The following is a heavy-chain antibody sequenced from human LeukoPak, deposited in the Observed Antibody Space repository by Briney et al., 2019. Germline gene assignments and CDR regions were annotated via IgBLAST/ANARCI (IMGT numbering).Heavy chain of an antibody. CDR3: ARGRIAVAGTFGDY. D-gene: IGHD6-19*01. J-gene: IGHJ4*02. CDR1: GNTFTSYG. V-gene: IGHV1-18*01. CDR2: ISAYNGNK. Sequence: GASVKVSCKASGNTFTSYGIGWVRQAPGQGLEWMGWISAYNGNKNYAQNLQGRVTMTTDTSTSTAYMELRSLRSDDTAVYYCARGRIAVAGTFGDYWGQGTLVTVSS.